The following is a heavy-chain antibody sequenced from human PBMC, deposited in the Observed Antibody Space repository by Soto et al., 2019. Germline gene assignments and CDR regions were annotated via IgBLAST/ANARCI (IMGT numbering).Heavy chain of an antibody. V-gene: IGHV1-69*01. CDR3: ARSPYPIAAAGIVEVYYYYGMDV. Sequence: QVQLVQSGAEVKKPGSSVKVSCKASGGTFSSYAISWVRQAPGQGLEWMGGIIPIFGTANYAQKFQGRVTITADESTSTAYMELSSLRSEDTAVYYCARSPYPIAAAGIVEVYYYYGMDVWGQGTTVTVSS. D-gene: IGHD6-13*01. CDR1: GGTFSSYA. CDR2: IIPIFGTA. J-gene: IGHJ6*02.